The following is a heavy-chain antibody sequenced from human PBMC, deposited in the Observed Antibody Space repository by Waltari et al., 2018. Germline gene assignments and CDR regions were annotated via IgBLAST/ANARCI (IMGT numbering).Heavy chain of an antibody. Sequence: EVQLVESGGGLIQPGGSLRLSCAASGFTVSSNYMSWVRQAPGKGLEWVSVIYSGGSTYYAESVKGRFTISRGNSKNTLYLQMNSLRAEDTAVYYCASSVVVPVGTFDYWGQGTLVTVSS. CDR3: ASSVVVPVGTFDY. V-gene: IGHV3-53*01. CDR2: IYSGGST. J-gene: IGHJ4*02. CDR1: GFTVSSNY. D-gene: IGHD3-22*01.